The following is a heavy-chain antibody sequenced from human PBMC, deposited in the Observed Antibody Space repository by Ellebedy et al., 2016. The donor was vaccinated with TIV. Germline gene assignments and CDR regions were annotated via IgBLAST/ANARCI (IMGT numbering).Heavy chain of an antibody. Sequence: AASVKVSCKTSGYTFTSYGVSWVRQAPGQGLEWMGWISGLNGKPKYARTVQGRVTLTTDTAARTVYMELTSLRSDDTAVYYCSSDNTVGGTNLFDPWGQGTLVIVSS. V-gene: IGHV1-18*01. D-gene: IGHD6-19*01. CDR2: ISGLNGKP. CDR3: SSDNTVGGTNLFDP. J-gene: IGHJ5*02. CDR1: GYTFTSYG.